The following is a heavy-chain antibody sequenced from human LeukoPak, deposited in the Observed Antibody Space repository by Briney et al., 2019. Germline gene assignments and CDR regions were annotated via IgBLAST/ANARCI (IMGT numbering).Heavy chain of an antibody. V-gene: IGHV3-43D*04. Sequence: PGGSLRLSRADSGFSFDVYAMHWVRPAPGRGRGWVCLISWDGDSTYYAGSVRGRFTISRDNSQNSLYLQMNSLSVGGAALYYCAKDSSSYYWDYWGQGTLVTVSS. J-gene: IGHJ4*02. D-gene: IGHD3-22*01. CDR1: GFSFDVYA. CDR3: AKDSSSYYWDY. CDR2: ISWDGDST.